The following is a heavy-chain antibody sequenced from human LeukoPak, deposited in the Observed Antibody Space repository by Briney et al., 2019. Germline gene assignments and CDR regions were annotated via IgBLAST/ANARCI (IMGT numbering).Heavy chain of an antibody. Sequence: GGSLRLSCAASGFTFSSYAMSWVRQAPGKGLEWVSAISGSGGSTYYADSVKGRFTISRDNSKSTLYLQMNSLRAEDTAVYYCATHLSSSWYWELDYWGQGTLVTVSS. CDR1: GFTFSSYA. V-gene: IGHV3-23*01. CDR3: ATHLSSSWYWELDY. J-gene: IGHJ4*02. D-gene: IGHD6-13*01. CDR2: ISGSGGST.